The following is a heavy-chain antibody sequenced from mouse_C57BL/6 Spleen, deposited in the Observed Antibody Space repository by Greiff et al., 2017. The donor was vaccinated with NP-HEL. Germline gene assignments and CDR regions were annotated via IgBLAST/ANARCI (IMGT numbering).Heavy chain of an antibody. V-gene: IGHV1-59*01. CDR3: ARKGIITTVVENYAMDY. D-gene: IGHD1-1*01. Sequence: QVQLQQPGAELVRPGTSVKLSCKASGYTFTSYWMHWVKQRPGQGLEWIGVIDPSDSYTNYNQKFKGKATLTVDTSSSTAYMQLSSLTSEDSAVYYCARKGIITTVVENYAMDYWGQGTSVTVSS. J-gene: IGHJ4*01. CDR1: GYTFTSYW. CDR2: IDPSDSYT.